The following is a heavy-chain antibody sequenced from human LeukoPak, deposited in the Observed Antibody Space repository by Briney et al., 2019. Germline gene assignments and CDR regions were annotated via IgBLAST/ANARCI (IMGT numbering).Heavy chain of an antibody. CDR3: ARGSNLLLWFGAIEC. Sequence: VGSLRLSCAASGFTFSDYYMQWIRQAPGKGLEWVSYISPNSGTTYYTASVKGRFTLSRDNAKNSLSLQMDSLRSDDTAMYYCARGSNLLLWFGAIECWGLGSLVTVSS. J-gene: IGHJ4*02. CDR1: GFTFSDYY. V-gene: IGHV3-11*01. CDR2: ISPNSGTT. D-gene: IGHD3-10*01.